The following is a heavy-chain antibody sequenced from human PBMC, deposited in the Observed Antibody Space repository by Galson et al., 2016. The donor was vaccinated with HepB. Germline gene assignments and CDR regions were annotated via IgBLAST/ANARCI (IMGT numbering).Heavy chain of an antibody. Sequence: SLRLSCAASGFTFSSYALHWVRQATGKKLEWVSAIGTVGDTVYSGSVRGRFTISRENAKNFLYLQMNNLRAGDTAVYYCTREGPQRTFDYWGQGTLVTVSS. V-gene: IGHV3-13*04. CDR1: GFTFSSYA. CDR2: IGTVGDT. D-gene: IGHD3/OR15-3a*01. CDR3: TREGPQRTFDY. J-gene: IGHJ4*02.